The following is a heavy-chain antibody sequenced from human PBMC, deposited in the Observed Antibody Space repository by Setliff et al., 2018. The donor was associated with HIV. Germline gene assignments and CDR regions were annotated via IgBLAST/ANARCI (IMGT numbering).Heavy chain of an antibody. J-gene: IGHJ5*02. D-gene: IGHD2-21*01. Sequence: ASVKVSCKASGYKFTGHYVHWVRQAPGQGLQWMGRINPDNSLTTYAEYFEGRVTLTWDTSTNTAYMELRRLRSDDTAIYFCARNKIGWDTYSVVNYFDPWGQGTLVTVSS. V-gene: IGHV1-2*06. CDR3: ARNKIGWDTYSVVNYFDP. CDR1: GYKFTGHY. CDR2: INPDNSLT.